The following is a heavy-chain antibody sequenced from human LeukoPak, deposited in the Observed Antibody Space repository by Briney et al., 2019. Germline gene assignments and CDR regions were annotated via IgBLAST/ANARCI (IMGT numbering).Heavy chain of an antibody. CDR3: AKDQCSSTSCQFFDY. CDR2: IRYDGSNK. V-gene: IGHV3-30*02. D-gene: IGHD2-2*01. J-gene: IGHJ4*02. CDR1: GFTFSSYG. Sequence: PGGSLRLSCAASGFTFSSYGIHWVRQAPGKGLEWVAFIRYDGSNKYYADSVKGRFTISRDNSKNTLHLQMNSLRAEDTAVYYCAKDQCSSTSCQFFDYWGQGTLVTVSS.